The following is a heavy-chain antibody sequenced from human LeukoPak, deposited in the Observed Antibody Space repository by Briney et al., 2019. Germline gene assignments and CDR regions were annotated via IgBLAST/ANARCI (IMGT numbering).Heavy chain of an antibody. D-gene: IGHD3-9*01. CDR1: GYSISSGYY. CDR3: ARGSYDILTGYPYYFDY. J-gene: IGHJ4*02. V-gene: IGHV4-38-2*02. Sequence: SETLSLTCTVSGYSISSGYYWGWIRLPPGKGLEWIGSIYHGGSTYYNPSLKSRVTISVDTSKNQFSLKLSPVTAADTAVYYCARGSYDILTGYPYYFDYWGQGTLVTVSS. CDR2: IYHGGST.